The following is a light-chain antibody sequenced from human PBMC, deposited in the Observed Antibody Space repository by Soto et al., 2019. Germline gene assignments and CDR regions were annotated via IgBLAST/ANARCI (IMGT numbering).Light chain of an antibody. V-gene: IGLV2-8*01. CDR2: EVT. CDR3: SSYAGTHIV. J-gene: IGLJ1*01. Sequence: QSALTQPPSASGSPGQSVTISCTGTSSDVGTYNSVSWYQQHPGKAPKLMMYEVTKRPAGVPDRFSGSKSGNTASLTASGLQAEDEADYYCSSYAGTHIVFGIGTKVTVL. CDR1: SSDVGTYNS.